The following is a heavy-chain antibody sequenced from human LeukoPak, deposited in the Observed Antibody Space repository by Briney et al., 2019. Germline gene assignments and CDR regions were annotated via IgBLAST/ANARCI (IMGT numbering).Heavy chain of an antibody. V-gene: IGHV4-30-2*01. CDR2: IYHSGST. D-gene: IGHD3-10*01. CDR1: GGSISSGGYS. J-gene: IGHJ6*02. CDR3: ARGVLGSSYYYYGMDV. Sequence: PSETLSLTCAVSGGSISSGGYSWSWIRQPPGKGLEWIGYIYHSGSTYYNPSLKSRVTISADRSKNQFSLKLSSVTAADTAVYYCARGVLGSSYYYYGMDVWGQGTTVTVSS.